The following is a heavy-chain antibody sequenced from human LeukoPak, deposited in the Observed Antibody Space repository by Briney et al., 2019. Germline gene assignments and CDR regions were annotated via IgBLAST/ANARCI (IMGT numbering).Heavy chain of an antibody. Sequence: GGSLRLSCAASGFIFRSYSMNWVRQAPGKGLEGVSSISSSSSYIYYADSVKGRFTVTRDNAKNSLYLQMNSLRAEDTAVYYCARDLGGSGNYYTNDAFDIWGQGTMVTVSS. J-gene: IGHJ3*02. D-gene: IGHD3-10*01. V-gene: IGHV3-21*01. CDR1: GFIFRSYS. CDR2: ISSSSSYI. CDR3: ARDLGGSGNYYTNDAFDI.